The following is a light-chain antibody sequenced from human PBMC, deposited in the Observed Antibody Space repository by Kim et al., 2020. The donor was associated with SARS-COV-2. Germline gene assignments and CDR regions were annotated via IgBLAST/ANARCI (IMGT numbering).Light chain of an antibody. CDR2: DAS. CDR3: QQRSNSYT. CDR1: QSVSSY. J-gene: IGKJ2*01. Sequence: LSLSPGERATLSSRASQSVSSYLAWYQQKPGQAPRLLSYDASNRATGIPARFSGSGSGTDFTLTISSLEPEDFAVYYCQQRSNSYTFGQGTKLEI. V-gene: IGKV3-11*01.